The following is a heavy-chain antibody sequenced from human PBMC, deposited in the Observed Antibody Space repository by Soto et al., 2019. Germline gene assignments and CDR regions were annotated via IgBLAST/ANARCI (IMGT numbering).Heavy chain of an antibody. CDR2: ISYDGSNK. D-gene: IGHD3-10*01. CDR3: ARDGFLTSPKIRYYFDY. Sequence: GGSLRLSCAASGFTFSSYAMHWVRQAPGKGLEWVAVISYDGSNKYYADSVKGRFTISRDNSKNTLYLQMNSLRAEDTAVYYCARDGFLTSPKIRYYFDYWGQGTLVTVSS. CDR1: GFTFSSYA. J-gene: IGHJ4*02. V-gene: IGHV3-30-3*01.